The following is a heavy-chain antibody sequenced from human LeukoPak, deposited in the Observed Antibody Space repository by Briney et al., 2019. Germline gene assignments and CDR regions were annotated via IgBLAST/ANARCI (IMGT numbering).Heavy chain of an antibody. D-gene: IGHD2-15*01. V-gene: IGHV1-8*01. Sequence: ASVMVSCKASGYTFTSYDINWVRQATGQGLEWMGWMNPNSGNTGYAQKFQGRVTMTRNTSISTAYMELSSLRYEDTAVYYCARVVAASNFDYWGQGTLVTVSS. CDR3: ARVVAASNFDY. J-gene: IGHJ4*02. CDR2: MNPNSGNT. CDR1: GYTFTSYD.